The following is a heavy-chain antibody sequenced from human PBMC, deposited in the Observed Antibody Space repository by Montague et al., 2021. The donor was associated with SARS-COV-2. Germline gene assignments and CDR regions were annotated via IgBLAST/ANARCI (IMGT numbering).Heavy chain of an antibody. CDR1: GDSVASHMAT. V-gene: IGHV6-1*01. J-gene: IGHJ2*01. CDR3: ARAYCGGDCYFYWYFDL. CDR2: TYYRSKWYN. D-gene: IGHD2-21*02. Sequence: CAISGDSVASHMATWDGIRQSPSRGLEWLGRTYYRSKWYNDYAVSVKSRVIINPDTSNNRISLQLNSVTPEYTAVYYCARAYCGGDCYFYWYFDLWGRGTLVTVSS.